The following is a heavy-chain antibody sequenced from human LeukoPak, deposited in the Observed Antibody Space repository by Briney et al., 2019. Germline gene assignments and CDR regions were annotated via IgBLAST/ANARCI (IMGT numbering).Heavy chain of an antibody. D-gene: IGHD2-21*01. CDR3: ARDGGVVSTWYWFLQH. V-gene: IGHV3-53*01. J-gene: IGHJ1*01. CDR1: GFTVSSNY. CDR2: IYSGGST. Sequence: PGGSLRLSCAASGFTVSSNYMSWVRQAPGKGLEWASVIYSGGSTYYADSVKGRFTISRDSSKNTVYLQMNSLRADDTAVYYCARDGGVVSTWYWFLQHWGQGTLVTVSS.